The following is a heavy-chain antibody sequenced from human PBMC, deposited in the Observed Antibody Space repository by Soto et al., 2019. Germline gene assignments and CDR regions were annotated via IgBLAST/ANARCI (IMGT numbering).Heavy chain of an antibody. CDR3: ANNIPGYGDYGYYYGMDV. CDR1: GFTVSSYG. Sequence: QVQRVESGGGVVQPGRSLRLSCAASGFTVSSYGMHWVRQAPGKGLEWVAVISYDGSNKYYADSVKGRFTISRDNSKNTLYLQMNSLRAEDTAVYYCANNIPGYGDYGYYYGMDVWGQGTTVTVSS. J-gene: IGHJ6*02. D-gene: IGHD4-17*01. CDR2: ISYDGSNK. V-gene: IGHV3-30*18.